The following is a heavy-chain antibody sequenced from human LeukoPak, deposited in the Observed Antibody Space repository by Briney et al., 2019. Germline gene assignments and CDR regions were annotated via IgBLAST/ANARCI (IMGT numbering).Heavy chain of an antibody. D-gene: IGHD4-23*01. V-gene: IGHV4-39*07. CDR3: ARDQGQNSYYYYGMDV. J-gene: IGHJ6*02. CDR2: IYYSGST. Sequence: TSETLFLTCTASGGSISSSSYYWGWIRQPPGKGLEWVGSIYYSGSTYYNPSLKSRVTISVDTSKSQFSLNLSSVTAADTAVYYCARDQGQNSYYYYGMDVWGQGTTVTVSS. CDR1: GGSISSSSYY.